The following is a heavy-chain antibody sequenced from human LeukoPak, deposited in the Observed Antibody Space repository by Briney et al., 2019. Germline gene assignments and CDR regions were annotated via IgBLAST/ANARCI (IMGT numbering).Heavy chain of an antibody. CDR1: GFTFSNYW. V-gene: IGHV3-74*01. J-gene: IGHJ3*01. CDR3: ARDRGGDDAFDF. D-gene: IGHD2-21*01. Sequence: GGSLRLSCAASGFTFSNYWMHWVRQAPGKGLVWVSRIYTDGSSTNYADSVKGRFTISRDNAKNTLYLQMNSLRGEDTAVYYCARDRGGDDAFDFWGQGTMVTVSS. CDR2: IYTDGSST.